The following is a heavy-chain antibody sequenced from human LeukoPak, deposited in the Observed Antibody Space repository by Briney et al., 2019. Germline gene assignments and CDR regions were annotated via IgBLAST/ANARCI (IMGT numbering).Heavy chain of an antibody. D-gene: IGHD4-17*01. CDR3: ARESATRGTFDY. J-gene: IGHJ4*02. CDR2: IYTSGST. Sequence: SSQTLSLTCTVSGGSISSGSYYWSWIRQPAGKGLEWIGRIYTSGSTNYNPSLKSRVTISVDTSKNQFSLKLSSVTAADTAVYYCARESATRGTFDYWGQGTLVTVSS. CDR1: GGSISSGSYY. V-gene: IGHV4-61*02.